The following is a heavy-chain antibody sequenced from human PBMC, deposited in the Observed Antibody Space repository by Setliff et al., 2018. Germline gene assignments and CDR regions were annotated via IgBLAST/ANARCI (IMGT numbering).Heavy chain of an antibody. V-gene: IGHV3-73*01. CDR3: TSPRDGYDTFDI. CDR1: GFTFSGSA. Sequence: GESLRLSCAASGFTFSGSAMYWVRQASGKGLVWVGRIRSKANSYATLYAASVKGRFIISRDDSKNTAYLQMNSLKTGDTAVYYCTSPRDGYDTFDIWGQGTMVTVSS. J-gene: IGHJ3*02. CDR2: IRSKANSYAT. D-gene: IGHD5-12*01.